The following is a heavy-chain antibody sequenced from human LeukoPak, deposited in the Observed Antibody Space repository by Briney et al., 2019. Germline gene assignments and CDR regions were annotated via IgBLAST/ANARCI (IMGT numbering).Heavy chain of an antibody. J-gene: IGHJ4*02. Sequence: SQTLSLTCTVSGGSISSGDYYWSWIRQPPGKGLEWIGYIYYSGNTYYNPSLKSRVTISVDTSKNQFSLKLSSVTAADTAVYYCARRRWELRNFDYWGQGTLVTVSS. CDR1: GGSISSGDYY. CDR3: ARRRWELRNFDY. D-gene: IGHD4-23*01. V-gene: IGHV4-30-4*01. CDR2: IYYSGNT.